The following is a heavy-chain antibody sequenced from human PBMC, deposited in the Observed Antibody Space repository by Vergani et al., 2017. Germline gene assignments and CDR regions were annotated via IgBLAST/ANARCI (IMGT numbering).Heavy chain of an antibody. CDR2: ISSSSGTI. D-gene: IGHD6-13*01. CDR1: GFTFSSYS. CDR3: ARDSRYSSSCCGFDY. J-gene: IGHJ4*02. Sequence: EVQLVESGGGLVQPGGSLRLSCAASGFTFSSYSMNWFRQAPGKGLEWVSYISSSSGTIYYADSVKGRFTISRDNAKNSLYLQMNSLRAEDTAVYYCARDSRYSSSCCGFDYWGQGTLVTVSS. V-gene: IGHV3-48*01.